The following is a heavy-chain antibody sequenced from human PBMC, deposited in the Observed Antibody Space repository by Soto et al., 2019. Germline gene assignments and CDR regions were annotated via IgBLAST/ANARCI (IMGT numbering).Heavy chain of an antibody. CDR1: GFTFSSYS. Sequence: GGSLRLSCAASGFTFSSYSMNWVRQAPGKGLEWVSSISSSSYIYYADSVKGRFTISRDNAKNSLYLQMNSPKADDTAVYYCTRERWDYGDPKWYFDLWGRGTLVTVS. CDR2: ISSSSYI. D-gene: IGHD4-17*01. CDR3: TRERWDYGDPKWYFDL. J-gene: IGHJ2*01. V-gene: IGHV3-21*03.